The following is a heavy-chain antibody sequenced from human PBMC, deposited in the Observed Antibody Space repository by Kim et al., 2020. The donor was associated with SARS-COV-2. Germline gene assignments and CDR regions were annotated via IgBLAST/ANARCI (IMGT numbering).Heavy chain of an antibody. J-gene: IGHJ4*02. CDR3: ASLCGGDCYGAFDY. V-gene: IGHV4-59*01. Sequence: NPSIQSRVTLSVDTSKNQFSLKLSSVTAADTAVYYCASLCGGDCYGAFDYWGQGTLVTVSS. D-gene: IGHD2-21*01.